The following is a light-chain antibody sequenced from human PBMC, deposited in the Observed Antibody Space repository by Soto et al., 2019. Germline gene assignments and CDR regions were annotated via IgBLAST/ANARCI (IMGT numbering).Light chain of an antibody. Sequence: DIQMTQSPSTLSASVGDRVTITCRASQSISSWLAWYQQKPGKAPKLLIYMTSNLQSGVPSRFSGRGSGTEFTLTISSLQADYFATYYCQQYNSYSTFGQGTKVEI. V-gene: IGKV1-5*03. CDR1: QSISSW. J-gene: IGKJ1*01. CDR3: QQYNSYST. CDR2: MTS.